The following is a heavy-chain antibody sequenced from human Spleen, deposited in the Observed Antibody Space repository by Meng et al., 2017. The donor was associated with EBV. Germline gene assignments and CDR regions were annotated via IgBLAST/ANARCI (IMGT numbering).Heavy chain of an antibody. V-gene: IGHV4-34*01. CDR2: INQSGSI. Sequence: QVRLQQWGAGLLKPSETLPLTCAGSGGSFSSYYWSWIRQPPGKGLEWIGEINQSGSIYYNPSLMGRVTISGDTSRNQFSLKLISVTAADTAVYYCARGPYYEWGQGTLVTVSS. D-gene: IGHD1-26*01. CDR3: ARGPYYE. J-gene: IGHJ4*02. CDR1: GGSFSSYY.